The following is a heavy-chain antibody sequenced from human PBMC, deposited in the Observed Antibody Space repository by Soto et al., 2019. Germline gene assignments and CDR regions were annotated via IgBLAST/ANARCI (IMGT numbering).Heavy chain of an antibody. CDR3: AREWRIFGVVIRNWPDP. CDR2: IYYSGST. V-gene: IGHV4-30-4*01. CDR1: GGSISSGDYY. D-gene: IGHD3-3*01. J-gene: IGHJ5*02. Sequence: PSETLSLTCTVSGGSISSGDYYWSWIRQPPGKGLEWIGYIYYSGSTYYNPSLKSRVTISVDTSKNQFSLKLSSVTAADTAVYYSAREWRIFGVVIRNWPDPWRQGNMITVSS.